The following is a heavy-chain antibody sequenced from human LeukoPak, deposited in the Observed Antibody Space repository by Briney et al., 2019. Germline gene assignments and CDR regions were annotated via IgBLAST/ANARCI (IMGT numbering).Heavy chain of an antibody. CDR2: IYHSGST. CDR1: GGSINSGANY. Sequence: SETLSLTCTVSGGSINSGANYWSWIRQHPGKGLEWIGYIYHSGSTYYNPSLKSRIIISVDRSKNQFSLKLRSVTAADTAVYYCASTLLLHNWFDPWGQGTLVTVSS. CDR3: ASTLLLHNWFDP. V-gene: IGHV4-31*03. D-gene: IGHD3-10*01. J-gene: IGHJ5*02.